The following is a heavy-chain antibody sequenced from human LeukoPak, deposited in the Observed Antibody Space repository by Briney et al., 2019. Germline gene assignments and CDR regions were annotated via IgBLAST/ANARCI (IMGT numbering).Heavy chain of an antibody. CDR2: VGAGGRTT. V-gene: IGHV3-23*01. J-gene: IGHJ4*02. CDR1: GFTFSTYA. CDR3: AKGLDYYGSGSYDQ. D-gene: IGHD3-10*01. Sequence: PGGSPRLSCAASGFTFSTYAMTWVRQAPGKGLEWVSTVGAGGRTTYYADSVRGRFTISRDNSKNTLYLQMNTLRAEDTALYYCAKGLDYYGSGSYDQWGQGTLVTVSS.